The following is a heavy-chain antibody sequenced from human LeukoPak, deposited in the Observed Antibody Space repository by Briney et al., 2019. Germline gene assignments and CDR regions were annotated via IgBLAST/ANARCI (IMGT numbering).Heavy chain of an antibody. D-gene: IGHD3-22*01. V-gene: IGHV3-23*01. Sequence: GGSLRLSCAASGFTFSSYAMSWVRQAPGKGLEWVSAISGSGGSTYYADSVKGRFTISRDNSKNTLYLQMNSLRAEDTALYYCAKDFTMTLQEPDHAFDIWGQGTMVTVSS. CDR2: ISGSGGST. CDR3: AKDFTMTLQEPDHAFDI. J-gene: IGHJ3*02. CDR1: GFTFSSYA.